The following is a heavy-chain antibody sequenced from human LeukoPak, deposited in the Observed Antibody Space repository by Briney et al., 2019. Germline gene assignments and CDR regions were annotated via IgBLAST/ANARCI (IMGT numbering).Heavy chain of an antibody. J-gene: IGHJ4*02. V-gene: IGHV4-34*01. D-gene: IGHD2-2*01. CDR1: GGSFSGYY. Sequence: SETLSLTCAVYGGSFSGYYCCWIRHPPAPGMELVGVVNHSGNTYYNPSVKSRVTISVDTSKNQFSLKLSSVTAADTAVYYCARQLGYCSSTSCYADKVDYWGQGTLVTVSS. CDR2: VNHSGNT. CDR3: ARQLGYCSSTSCYADKVDY.